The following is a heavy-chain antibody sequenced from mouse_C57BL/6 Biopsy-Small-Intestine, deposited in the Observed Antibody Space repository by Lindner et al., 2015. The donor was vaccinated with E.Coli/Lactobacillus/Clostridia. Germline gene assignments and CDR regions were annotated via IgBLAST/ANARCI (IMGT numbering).Heavy chain of an antibody. CDR2: ISDGGSYT. J-gene: IGHJ3*01. CDR3: ARPGGFAY. Sequence: VQLQESGGGLVKPGGSLKLSCAASGFTFSSYAMSWVRQTPEKRLEWVATISDGGSYTYYPDNVKGRFTISRDNAKNNLYLQMSHLKSEDTAMYYCARPGGFAYWGQGTLVTVSA. V-gene: IGHV5-4*01. CDR1: GFTFSSYA.